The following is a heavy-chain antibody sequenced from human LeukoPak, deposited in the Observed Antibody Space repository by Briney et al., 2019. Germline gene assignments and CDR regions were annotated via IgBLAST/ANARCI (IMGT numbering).Heavy chain of an antibody. D-gene: IGHD3-9*01. CDR2: TSYDGSNK. CDR3: ARDGKKYYDILTGLNWFDP. J-gene: IGHJ5*02. V-gene: IGHV3-30*04. CDR1: GFTFSSYA. Sequence: GGSLRLSCAASGFTFSSYAMHWVRQAPGKGLEWVAVTSYDGSNKYYADSVKGRFTISRDNSKNTLYLQMNSLRAEDTAVYYCARDGKKYYDILTGLNWFDPWGQGTLVTVSS.